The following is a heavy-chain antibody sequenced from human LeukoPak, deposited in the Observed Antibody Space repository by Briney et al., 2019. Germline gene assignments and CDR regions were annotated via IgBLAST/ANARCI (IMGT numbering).Heavy chain of an antibody. CDR2: IYYSGST. CDR1: GGSISSSSYY. J-gene: IGHJ5*02. D-gene: IGHD3-22*01. Sequence: SETLSLTCTVSGGSISSSSYYWSWIRQPPGKGLEWIGYIYYSGSTNYNPSLKSRVTISVDTSKNQFSLKLSSVTAADTAVYYCARDSSGYYHWFDPWGQGTLVTVSS. CDR3: ARDSSGYYHWFDP. V-gene: IGHV4-61*01.